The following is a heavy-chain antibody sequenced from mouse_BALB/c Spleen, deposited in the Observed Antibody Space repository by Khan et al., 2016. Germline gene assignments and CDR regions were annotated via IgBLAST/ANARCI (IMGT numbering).Heavy chain of an antibody. CDR2: VNPSNDYT. V-gene: IGHV1-4*01. CDR1: GYTFTSYT. D-gene: IGHD2-3*01. CDR3: AREGWLLGFFDY. Sequence: QVQLQQSGAELARPGASVKMSCKASGYTFTSYTMFWVKQRPGQGLEWLGYVNPSNDYTDYNQKFKDKATLTADKSSSTAYMQLNSLTSEDSAVYCCAREGWLLGFFDYWGQGTTLTVSS. J-gene: IGHJ2*01.